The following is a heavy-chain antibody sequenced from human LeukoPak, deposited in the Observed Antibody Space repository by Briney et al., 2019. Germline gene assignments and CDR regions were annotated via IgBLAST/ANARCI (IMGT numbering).Heavy chain of an antibody. CDR3: ATYPLGYCTNGVCPRGAFDI. CDR2: FDPEDGET. D-gene: IGHD2-8*01. V-gene: IGHV1-24*01. Sequence: ASVKVSCKVSGYTLTELSMHWVRQAPGKGLEWMGGFDPEDGETIYAQKFQGRVTMTEETSTDTAYMELSSLRAEDTAVYYCATYPLGYCTNGVCPRGAFDIWGQGTMVTVSS. CDR1: GYTLTELS. J-gene: IGHJ3*02.